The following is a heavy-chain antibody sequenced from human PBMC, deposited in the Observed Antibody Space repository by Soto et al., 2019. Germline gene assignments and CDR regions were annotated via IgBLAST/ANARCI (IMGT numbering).Heavy chain of an antibody. CDR1: GGSISTGGYY. J-gene: IGHJ4*02. Sequence: QVQLQESGPGLVKPSQTLSLTCTVSGGSISTGGYYWSGIRQQPGKGLELIGYIYNSATTSYNPPLKSRVTMSVDTSKSQCSLTLSSVTVADTAVYYCARDPARWGQGALVTVSS. CDR3: ARDPAR. CDR2: IYNSATT. V-gene: IGHV4-31*03.